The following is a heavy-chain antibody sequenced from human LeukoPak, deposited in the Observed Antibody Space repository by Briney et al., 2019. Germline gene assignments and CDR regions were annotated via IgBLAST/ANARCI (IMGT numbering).Heavy chain of an antibody. CDR1: GFSFSTYG. V-gene: IGHV3-33*01. Sequence: GGSLRLSCAASGFSFSTYGMHWVRQAPGKGLEWVALIWNAGTNTYYADSVKGRFTISRDNSKSTLYLQMNSLRAEDTAVYYCAGDTPPGGDYYFDYWGQGTQVTVSS. D-gene: IGHD3-16*01. J-gene: IGHJ4*02. CDR2: IWNAGTNT. CDR3: AGDTPPGGDYYFDY.